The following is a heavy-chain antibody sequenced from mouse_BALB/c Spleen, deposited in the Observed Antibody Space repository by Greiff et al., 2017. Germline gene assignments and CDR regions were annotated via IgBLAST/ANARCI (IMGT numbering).Heavy chain of an antibody. J-gene: IGHJ2*01. CDR3: ARSMITTPLDY. V-gene: IGHV1-9*01. CDR1: GYTFSSYW. Sequence: QVQLQQSGAELMKPGASVKISCKATGYTFSSYWIEWVKQRPGHGLEWIGEILPGSGSTNYNEKFKGKATFTADTSSNTAYMQLSSLTSEDSAVYYCARSMITTPLDYWGQGTTLTVSS. CDR2: ILPGSGST. D-gene: IGHD2-4*01.